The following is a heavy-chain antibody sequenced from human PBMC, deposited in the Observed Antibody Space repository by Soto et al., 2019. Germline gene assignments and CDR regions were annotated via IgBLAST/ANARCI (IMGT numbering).Heavy chain of an antibody. CDR3: ARVTGCSSTSCYLDY. D-gene: IGHD2-2*01. J-gene: IGHJ4*02. Sequence: PGGSLRLSCAASGFTFSSYWMHWVRQAPGKGLVWVSRINSDGSSTSYADSVKGRFTITRDNAKNTLYLQMNSLRAENTAVYYCARVTGCSSTSCYLDYWGQGTLVTVSS. CDR1: GFTFSSYW. V-gene: IGHV3-74*01. CDR2: INSDGSST.